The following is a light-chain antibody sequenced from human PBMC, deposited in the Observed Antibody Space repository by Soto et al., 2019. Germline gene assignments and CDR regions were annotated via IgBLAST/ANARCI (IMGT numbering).Light chain of an antibody. CDR3: QQYNTYSWT. V-gene: IGKV1-5*03. J-gene: IGKJ1*01. CDR2: EAS. Sequence: DIQITQSPSTLSASVGDRVTITCRASQSIKSWLAWYQQKQGKAPKLLIYEASSLESGVPSRFGGSGSGTEFTLTISRLQPDDFETYYCQQYNTYSWTFGQGTKVDIK. CDR1: QSIKSW.